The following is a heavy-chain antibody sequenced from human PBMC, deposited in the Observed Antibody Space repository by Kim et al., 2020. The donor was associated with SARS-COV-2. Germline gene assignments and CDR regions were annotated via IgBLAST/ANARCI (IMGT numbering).Heavy chain of an antibody. V-gene: IGHV4-39*01. Sequence: SETLSLTCSVSGFSISAYSFYWGWNRQPPGKGLEWIRNVHSGGSISYDPSLTSRATISIDTYKNQLSLRQNSVTDAATAVYYFAKHAGVAVTAYYDHWD. CDR3: AKHAGVAVTAYYDH. CDR1: GFSISAYSFY. J-gene: IGHJ1*01. D-gene: IGHD3-22*01. CDR2: VHSGGSI.